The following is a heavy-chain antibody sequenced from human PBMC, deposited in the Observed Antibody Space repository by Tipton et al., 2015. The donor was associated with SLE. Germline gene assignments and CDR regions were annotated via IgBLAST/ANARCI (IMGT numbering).Heavy chain of an antibody. CDR1: RYTFTSYY. CDR2: VNPSGGST. D-gene: IGHD4-17*01. Sequence: QLVQSGAEVKKPGASVKVSCKASRYTFTSYYMHWVRQAPGQGLEWMGIVNPSGGSTSYAQKFQGRVTMTRDTSTSTVYMELSSLRSEETAVYYCAHAQYGDYDYWGQGTLVTVSS. V-gene: IGHV1-46*01. CDR3: AHAQYGDYDY. J-gene: IGHJ4*02.